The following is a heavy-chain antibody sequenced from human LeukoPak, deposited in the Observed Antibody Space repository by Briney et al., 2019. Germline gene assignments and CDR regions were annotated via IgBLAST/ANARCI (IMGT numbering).Heavy chain of an antibody. Sequence: GGSLRLSCVASGLTFHDYAMHWVRQAPGKGLEWVSLISADGGSTFYADSVRGRFSISRDNSKNSLYLQMNSLRTEDTAMYYCAKESGKFDYWGQGTLGAVSS. CDR3: AKESGKFDY. J-gene: IGHJ4*02. CDR1: GLTFHDYA. V-gene: IGHV3-43*02. CDR2: ISADGGST.